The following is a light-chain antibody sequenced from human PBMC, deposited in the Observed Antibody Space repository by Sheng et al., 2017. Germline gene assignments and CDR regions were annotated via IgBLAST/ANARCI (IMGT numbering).Light chain of an antibody. CDR1: RNIFDS. Sequence: DIEMTQSPSSLSASVGDRVTIICRASRNIFDSINWYQQKPDSAPKLLIYRTTNLQSGAPSRFSGHGSETNFTLTISSLQPEDFATYYCQQSYSTPDTFGQGTKLDIK. J-gene: IGKJ2*01. CDR2: RTT. CDR3: QQSYSTPDT. V-gene: IGKV1-39*01.